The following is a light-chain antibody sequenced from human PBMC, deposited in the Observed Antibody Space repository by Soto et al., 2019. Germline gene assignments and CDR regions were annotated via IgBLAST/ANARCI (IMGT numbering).Light chain of an antibody. Sequence: QSVLTQPASVSGSPGQSITISCTGTSSDVGGYNYVSWYQQHPGKVPKLMIYDVSNRPSGVSNRFSGSKSGNTASLTISGLQAEDVADYYCSSYTGSITLYVFGSGTKVTVL. V-gene: IGLV2-14*03. CDR2: DVS. J-gene: IGLJ1*01. CDR3: SSYTGSITLYV. CDR1: SSDVGGYNY.